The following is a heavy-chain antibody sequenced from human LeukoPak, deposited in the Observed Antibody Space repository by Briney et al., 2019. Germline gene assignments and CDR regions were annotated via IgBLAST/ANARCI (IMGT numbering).Heavy chain of an antibody. J-gene: IGHJ4*02. CDR1: GDSISSSSYY. V-gene: IGHV4-39*01. CDR2: IYYSGST. Sequence: SETLSLTCTVSGDSISSSSYYWGWLRPPPGKGLEWVGSIYYSGSTYYNPSLKSRVTMSVDTSKNQFSLKLSSVTAADTAVYYCARHGGVGVIPDFDYWGPGTLVTVSS. D-gene: IGHD2-8*02. CDR3: ARHGGVGVIPDFDY.